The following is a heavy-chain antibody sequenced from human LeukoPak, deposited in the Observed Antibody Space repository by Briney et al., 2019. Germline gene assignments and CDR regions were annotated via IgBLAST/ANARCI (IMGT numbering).Heavy chain of an antibody. CDR1: GFTFSSYA. V-gene: IGHV3-23*01. D-gene: IGHD2-2*01. CDR2: ISGSGGST. J-gene: IGHJ3*02. Sequence: PGGSLRLSCAASGFTFSSYAMSWVRQAPGKGLERVSAISGSGGSTYYADSVKGRFTISRDNSKNTLYLQMNSLRAEDTAVYYCAKDSFIVVVPTAAFDIWGQGTMVTVSS. CDR3: AKDSFIVVVPTAAFDI.